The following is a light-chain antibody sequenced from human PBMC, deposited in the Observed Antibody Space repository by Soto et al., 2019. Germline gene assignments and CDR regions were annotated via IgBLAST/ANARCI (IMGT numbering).Light chain of an antibody. V-gene: IGLV2-14*01. CDR2: EVN. CDR3: SSYTTSNTWV. J-gene: IGLJ3*02. CDR1: TVHIGTYNY. Sequence: QSALTQPASVSASLGGWFTIPCTETTVHIGTYNYVSWYQQHPGKAPNLMIFEVNNRPSWVSIRFSGSKSGNTASLTVSGLQAEDEADYYCSSYTTSNTWVFGGGTKVTVL.